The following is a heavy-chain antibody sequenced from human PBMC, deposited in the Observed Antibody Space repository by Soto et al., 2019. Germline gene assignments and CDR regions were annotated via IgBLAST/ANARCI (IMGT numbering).Heavy chain of an antibody. CDR3: ARTCYGEFWFDP. CDR1: GDTYTSYA. Sequence: ASVKASCKDRGDTYTSYARHSLRQAPGQRLEWMGWINAGNGNTKYSQKFQGRVTITRDTSASTAYMELSSLRSEDTAVYYCARTCYGEFWFDPWGQGTLVTVSS. CDR2: INAGNGNT. J-gene: IGHJ5*02. V-gene: IGHV1-3*01. D-gene: IGHD4-17*01.